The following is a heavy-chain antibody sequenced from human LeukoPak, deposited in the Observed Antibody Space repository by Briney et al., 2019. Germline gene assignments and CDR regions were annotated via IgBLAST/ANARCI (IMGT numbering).Heavy chain of an antibody. V-gene: IGHV3-21*01. J-gene: IGHJ4*02. Sequence: GGSLRLSCAASGFTFSSYNMNWVRQAPGKGLEWVSSISSSSSYIYYADSVKGRFTISRDNAKNSLYLQMNSLRAEDTAVYYCAKSLSDGYDYWGQGTPVTVSS. CDR2: ISSSSSYI. CDR1: GFTFSSYN. CDR3: AKSLSDGYDY. D-gene: IGHD6-13*01.